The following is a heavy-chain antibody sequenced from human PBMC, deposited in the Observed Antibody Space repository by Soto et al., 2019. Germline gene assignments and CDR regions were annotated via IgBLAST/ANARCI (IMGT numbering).Heavy chain of an antibody. CDR2: ISGSGGST. Sequence: HPGGSLRLSCAASGFTFSSYAMSWVRQAPGKGLEWVSAISGSGGSTYYADSVKGRFTISRDNSKNTLYLQMNSLRAEDTAVYYCAKVGLVCSGGSCGGHGMDVWGQGTTVTVSS. V-gene: IGHV3-23*01. D-gene: IGHD2-15*01. J-gene: IGHJ6*02. CDR1: GFTFSSYA. CDR3: AKVGLVCSGGSCGGHGMDV.